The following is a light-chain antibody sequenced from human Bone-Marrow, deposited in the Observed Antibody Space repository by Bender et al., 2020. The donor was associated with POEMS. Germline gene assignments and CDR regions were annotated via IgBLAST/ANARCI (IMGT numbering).Light chain of an antibody. V-gene: IGLV2-14*03. CDR2: DVT. J-gene: IGLJ1*01. Sequence: QSALTQPASVSASPGQSITISCTGASSDVGHYDYVSWYQIHPGKAPKLLIYDVTSRSSGVSYRFSGSKSGNTAFLTVSGLQAADEGDYYCLSHAGSSTYVFGSGTQVTVL. CDR1: SSDVGHYDY. CDR3: LSHAGSSTYV.